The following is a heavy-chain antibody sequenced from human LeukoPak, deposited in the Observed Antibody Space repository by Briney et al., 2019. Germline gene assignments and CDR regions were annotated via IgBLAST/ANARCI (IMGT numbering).Heavy chain of an antibody. CDR1: GFTFSDAW. CDR3: TTEYYGSFNY. CDR2: IRSNTAGGTS. J-gene: IGHJ4*02. V-gene: IGHV3-15*01. Sequence: GGSLRLSCAASGFTFSDAWMSWVRQAPGKGLEWVGRIRSNTAGGTSDYAAPVEGRFTISRDDSKNTLYLQMNSLIIEDTAVYFCTTEYYGSFNYWGQGTLVTVSS. D-gene: IGHD1-26*01.